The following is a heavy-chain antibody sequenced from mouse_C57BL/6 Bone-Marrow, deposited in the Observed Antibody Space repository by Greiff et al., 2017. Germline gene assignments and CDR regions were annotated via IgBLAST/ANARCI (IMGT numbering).Heavy chain of an antibody. V-gene: IGHV1-4*01. CDR2: INPSSGYT. J-gene: IGHJ2*01. CDR1: GYTFTSYT. D-gene: IGHD3-2*02. CDR3: AGQLRQGFDY. Sequence: VQLQQSGAELARPGASVKMSCKASGYTFTSYTMHWVKQRPGQGLEWIGYINPSSGYTKYNQKFKDKATLTADKSSSTAYLQLSSLTSEDSAVYYCAGQLRQGFDYWGQGTTLTVSS.